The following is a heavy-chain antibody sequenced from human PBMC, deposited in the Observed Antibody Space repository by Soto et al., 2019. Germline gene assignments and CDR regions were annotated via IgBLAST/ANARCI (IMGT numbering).Heavy chain of an antibody. J-gene: IGHJ6*02. Sequence: GLSLRLSCAASGFTFSSYAMSWVRQAPGKGLEWVSAISGSGGSTYYADSVKGRFTISRDNSKNTLYLQMNSLRAEDTAVYYCPKSLRKVVVITTYYYYGRDVWGQGTTVTVSS. CDR1: GFTFSSYA. CDR3: PKSLRKVVVITTYYYYGRDV. V-gene: IGHV3-23*01. CDR2: ISGSGGST. D-gene: IGHD3-22*01.